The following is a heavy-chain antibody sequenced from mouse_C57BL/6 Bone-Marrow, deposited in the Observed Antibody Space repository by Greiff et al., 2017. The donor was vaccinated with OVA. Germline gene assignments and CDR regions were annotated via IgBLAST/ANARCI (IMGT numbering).Heavy chain of an antibody. V-gene: IGHV5-4*01. CDR3: ARDPDGYYAYWYFDV. CDR1: GFTFSSYA. J-gene: IGHJ1*03. D-gene: IGHD2-3*01. Sequence: EVHLVESGGDLVKPGGSLKLSCAASGFTFSSYAMSWVRQTPEKRLEWVATISAGGSYTYYPDNVKGRFTISRDNAKNNLYLQMSHLKAEDTAMYYCARDPDGYYAYWYFDVWGTGTTVTVSS. CDR2: ISAGGSYT.